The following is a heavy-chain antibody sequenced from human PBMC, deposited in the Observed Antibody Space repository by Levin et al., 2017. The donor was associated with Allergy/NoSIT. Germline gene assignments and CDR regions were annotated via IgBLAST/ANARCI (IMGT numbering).Heavy chain of an antibody. V-gene: IGHV2-5*01. J-gene: IGHJ4*02. D-gene: IGHD3-10*01. CDR1: GFSLSTSGVS. CDR3: AHGSGVLLGFGELFRY. CDR2: IYWNDDK. Sequence: SGPTLVKPTQTLTLTCSCSGFSLSTSGVSVGWIRQSPGRALEWLAFIYWNDDKCYSPSLKNRLTITRDTVQNQVVHTMTNKDPADTSTYYRAHGSGVLLGFGELFRYWGQGTLVTVSS.